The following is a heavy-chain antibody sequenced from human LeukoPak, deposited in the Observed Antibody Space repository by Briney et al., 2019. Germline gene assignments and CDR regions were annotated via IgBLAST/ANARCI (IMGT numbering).Heavy chain of an antibody. V-gene: IGHV4-34*01. J-gene: IGHJ4*02. CDR2: INHSGST. CDR1: GGSFSGYY. D-gene: IGHD1-26*01. CDR3: ARGLVGATPFDY. Sequence: SETLSLTCAVYGGSFSGYYWSWIRQPPGKGLEWIGEINHSGSTNYNPSLKSRVTTSVDTSKNQFSLKLSSVTAADTAVYYCARGLVGATPFDYWGQGTLVTVSS.